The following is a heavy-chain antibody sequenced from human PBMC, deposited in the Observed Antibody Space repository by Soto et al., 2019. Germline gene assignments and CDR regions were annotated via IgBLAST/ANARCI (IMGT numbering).Heavy chain of an antibody. V-gene: IGHV3-23*01. Sequence: GESLKISCAASGFTFSSYAMSWVRQAPGKGLEWVSAISGSGGSTYYADSVKGRFTISRDNSKNTLYLQMNSLRAEDTAVYYCAKGSYSRITIFLRDYYMDVWGKGTTVTVSS. CDR3: AKGSYSRITIFLRDYYMDV. D-gene: IGHD3-3*01. CDR2: ISGSGGST. J-gene: IGHJ6*03. CDR1: GFTFSSYA.